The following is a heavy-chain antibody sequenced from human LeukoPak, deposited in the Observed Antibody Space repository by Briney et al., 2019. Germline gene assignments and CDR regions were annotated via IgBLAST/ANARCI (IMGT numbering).Heavy chain of an antibody. CDR3: ARGTIYGNWFDP. CDR2: IYTSGST. V-gene: IGHV4-61*02. CDR1: GGSISSGSYY. Sequence: SETLSLTCTVSGGSISSGSYYWSWIRQPAGKGLEWIGRIYTSGSTNYNPSLKSRVTISVDTSKNQFSLKLSSVTAADTAVYYCARGTIYGNWFDPWGQGTLVTVSS. J-gene: IGHJ5*02. D-gene: IGHD4-17*01.